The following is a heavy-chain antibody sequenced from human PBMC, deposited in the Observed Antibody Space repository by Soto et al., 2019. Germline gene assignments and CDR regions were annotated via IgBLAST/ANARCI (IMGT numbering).Heavy chain of an antibody. CDR2: IVVGSGNT. D-gene: IGHD3-10*01. V-gene: IGHV1-58*01. CDR1: GFTFTSSA. CDR3: AADGGGLQFGYGMDV. J-gene: IGHJ6*02. Sequence: SVKVSCKASGFTFTSSAVQWVRQARGQRLEWIGWIVVGSGNTNYAQKFQERVTITRDMSTSTAYMELSSLRSEDTAVYYCAADGGGLQFGYGMDVWGQGTTVTSP.